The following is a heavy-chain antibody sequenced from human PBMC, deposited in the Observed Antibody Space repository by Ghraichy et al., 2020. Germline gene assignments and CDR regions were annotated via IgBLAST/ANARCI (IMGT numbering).Heavy chain of an antibody. CDR1: GFTFSRFG. J-gene: IGHJ4*02. Sequence: GESLNISCAASGFTFSRFGMNWVRQSPGKGLEWVAIIWSDGSTNYYADSVKGRFTISRDDSKNTLYLQMNSLRAEDTAVYYCTRDRWVSTVHYSDYWGQGTLVTVS. CDR3: TRDRWVSTVHYSDY. CDR2: IWSDGSTN. D-gene: IGHD4-17*01. V-gene: IGHV3-33*01.